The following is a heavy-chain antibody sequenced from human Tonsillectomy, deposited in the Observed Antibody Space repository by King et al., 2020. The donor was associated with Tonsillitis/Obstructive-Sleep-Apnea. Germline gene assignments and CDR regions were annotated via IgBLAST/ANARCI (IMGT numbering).Heavy chain of an antibody. CDR2: IYYSGST. J-gene: IGHJ4*02. V-gene: IGHV4-61*01. CDR3: AREDQWLGSRL. CDR1: GDSVSSVYYY. Sequence: VQLQESGPGLLKPSETLSLTCTVSGDSVSSVYYYWSWIRQPPGKGLAWVGDIYYSGSTNYNPSLKSRVTISVDTSKNQFSLKLSSVTAADTAVYYCAREDQWLGSRLWGQGTLVTVSS. D-gene: IGHD6-19*01.